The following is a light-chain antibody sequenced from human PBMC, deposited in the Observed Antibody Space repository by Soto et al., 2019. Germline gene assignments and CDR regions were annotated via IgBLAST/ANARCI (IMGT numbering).Light chain of an antibody. CDR2: SNN. CDR1: SSNIGSNT. J-gene: IGLJ1*01. V-gene: IGLV1-44*01. Sequence: QSVLNQPPSASGTPGQRVTMSCSGSSSNIGSNTVNWYQQLPGTAPKLLIYSNNQRPSGVPDRFSGFKSGTSASLAISGLQSEDEADYYCAAWDDSLNGPVFGTGTKVTVL. CDR3: AAWDDSLNGPV.